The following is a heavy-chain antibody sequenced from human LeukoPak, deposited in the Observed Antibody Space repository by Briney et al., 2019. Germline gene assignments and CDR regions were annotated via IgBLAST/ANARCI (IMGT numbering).Heavy chain of an antibody. CDR2: IYYSGST. CDR1: GGSISSSSYY. CDR3: ARREEAAERNPFDP. J-gene: IGHJ5*02. V-gene: IGHV4-39*01. D-gene: IGHD6-13*01. Sequence: SETLSLTCTVSGGSISSSSYYWGWIRQPPGKGLEWIGSIYYSGSTYYNPSLKSRVTISVDTSKNQFSLKLSSLTAADTAVYYCARREEAAERNPFDPWGQGTLVTVSS.